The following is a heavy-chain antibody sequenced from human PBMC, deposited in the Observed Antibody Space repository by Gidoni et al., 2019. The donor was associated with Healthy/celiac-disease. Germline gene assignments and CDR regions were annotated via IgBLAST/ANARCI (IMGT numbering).Heavy chain of an antibody. CDR3: ATEKHDFNYYGMDV. D-gene: IGHD3-3*01. Sequence: EVQLLESGGGLVPPGGSLRLSCAASGFTFSSYAMSWVRQAPGKGLEWVSSISGSGGSTYYADSVKGRFTISRDNSKNTLYLQMNSLRAEDTAVYYCATEKHDFNYYGMDVWGQGTTVTVSS. CDR1: GFTFSSYA. V-gene: IGHV3-23*01. J-gene: IGHJ6*02. CDR2: ISGSGGST.